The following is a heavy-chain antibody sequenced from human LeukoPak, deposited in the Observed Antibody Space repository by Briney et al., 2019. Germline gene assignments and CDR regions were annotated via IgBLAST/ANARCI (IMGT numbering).Heavy chain of an antibody. D-gene: IGHD2-2*01. J-gene: IGHJ4*02. CDR3: ARAHPNVVLPGSTGRFDY. CDR2: INPSGGRT. V-gene: IGHV1-46*01. CDR1: GYTLTNYY. Sequence: ASVKVSCKTSGYTLTNYYIHWVRQAPGQGLEWMGIINPSGGRTTYAQKFQGRVTMTSDTSTSTVYMELSSLRSEDTAVYSCARAHPNVVLPGSTGRFDYWGQGTQVTVSS.